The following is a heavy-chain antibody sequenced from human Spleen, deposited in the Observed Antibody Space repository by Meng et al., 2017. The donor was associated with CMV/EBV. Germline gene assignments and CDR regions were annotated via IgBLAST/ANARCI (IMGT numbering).Heavy chain of an antibody. CDR3: ARVGNYYYDSSGYYSRVRTTNFDY. CDR2: TYYRSKWYN. D-gene: IGHD3-22*01. Sequence: NWIRQSPSRGLEWLGRTYYRSKWYNDYAVSVKSRITINPDTSKNQFSLKLSSVTAADTAVYYCARVGNYYYDSSGYYSRVRTTNFDYWGQGTLVTVSS. J-gene: IGHJ4*02. V-gene: IGHV6-1*01.